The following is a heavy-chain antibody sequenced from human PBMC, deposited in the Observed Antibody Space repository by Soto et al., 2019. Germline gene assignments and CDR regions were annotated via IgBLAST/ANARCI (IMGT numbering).Heavy chain of an antibody. CDR1: GGTFSSYA. CDR2: IIPIFGTA. CDR3: AKDAGWELLPYYYGMDV. J-gene: IGHJ6*02. D-gene: IGHD1-26*01. V-gene: IGHV1-69*01. Sequence: QVQLVKSGAEVKKPGSSVKVSCKASGGTFSSYAISWVRQAPGQGLEWRGGIIPIFGTANYAQKFQGRVTITAAESTSTAYMELSSLRSEDTAVYYCAKDAGWELLPYYYGMDVWGQGTTVTVSS.